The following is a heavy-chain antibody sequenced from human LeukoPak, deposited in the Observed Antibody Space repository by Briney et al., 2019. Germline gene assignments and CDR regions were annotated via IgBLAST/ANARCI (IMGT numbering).Heavy chain of an antibody. V-gene: IGHV3-7*01. CDR2: IKQDGGEK. J-gene: IGHJ4*02. Sequence: PGGSLRLSCAASGFTFSSYWMTWVRQSPGKGLEWVANIKQDGGEKYYVDSVTGRFTISRDNAKNSLYLQMNSLRADDTAVYYCARMSTSSWYVRDYWGQGTLVTVSS. CDR3: ARMSTSSWYVRDY. D-gene: IGHD6-13*01. CDR1: GFTFSSYW.